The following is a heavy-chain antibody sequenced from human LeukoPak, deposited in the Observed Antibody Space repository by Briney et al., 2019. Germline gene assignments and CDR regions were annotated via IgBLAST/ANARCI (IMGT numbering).Heavy chain of an antibody. CDR2: IRGDENEI. D-gene: IGHD3-10*01. V-gene: IGHV3-74*01. J-gene: IGHJ4*02. CDR3: ARGHVPGSTRHWDY. CDR1: GCTFSSHW. Sequence: GWSLRLSCEASGCTFSSHWMDWVLQVPGKGLVWVARIRGDENEINYADSVKGRFTISRDNAKNTLYLQMNGLRAEDTAMYFCARGHVPGSTRHWDYWGQGTLVTVSS.